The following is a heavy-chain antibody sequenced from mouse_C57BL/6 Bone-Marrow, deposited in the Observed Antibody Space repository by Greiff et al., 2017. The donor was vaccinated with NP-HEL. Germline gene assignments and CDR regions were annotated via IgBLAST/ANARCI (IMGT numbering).Heavy chain of an antibody. V-gene: IGHV1-64*01. CDR1: GYTFTSYW. Sequence: QVQLQQPGAELVKPGASVKLSCKASGYTFTSYWMHWVKQRPGQGLEWIGMIHPNSGSTNYNEKFKSKATLTVDKSSSTAYMQLSSRTSEDSAVYYCARSPSHYYGSSYDYFDYWGQGTTLTVSS. CDR2: IHPNSGST. CDR3: ARSPSHYYGSSYDYFDY. D-gene: IGHD1-1*01. J-gene: IGHJ2*01.